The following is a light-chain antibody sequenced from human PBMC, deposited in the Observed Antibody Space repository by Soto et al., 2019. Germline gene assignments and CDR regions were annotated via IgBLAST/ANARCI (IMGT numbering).Light chain of an antibody. CDR3: GTWDSSLSAGFV. Sequence: QSVLTQPPSVSAAPGQKVTISCSGSSSNIGNNYVSWYQQLPGTAPKILIYENNKRPSGIPDRFSGSKSGTSATLGITGLQTGDEADYYCGTWDSSLSAGFVFGTGTKVTV. CDR1: SSNIGNNY. CDR2: ENN. J-gene: IGLJ1*01. V-gene: IGLV1-51*02.